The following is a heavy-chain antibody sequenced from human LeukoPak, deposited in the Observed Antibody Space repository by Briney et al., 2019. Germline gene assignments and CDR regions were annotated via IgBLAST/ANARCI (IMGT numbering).Heavy chain of an antibody. CDR1: GFTFSSYG. D-gene: IGHD4-17*01. CDR3: AKVLCGDYTVPDY. CDR2: ISYDGSNK. V-gene: IGHV3-30*18. Sequence: GRSLRLSCAASGFTFSSYGMPWVRQAPGKGLEWVAVISYDGSNKYYADSVKGRFTISRDNSKNTLYLQMNSLRAEDTAVYYCAKVLCGDYTVPDYWGQGTLVTVSS. J-gene: IGHJ4*02.